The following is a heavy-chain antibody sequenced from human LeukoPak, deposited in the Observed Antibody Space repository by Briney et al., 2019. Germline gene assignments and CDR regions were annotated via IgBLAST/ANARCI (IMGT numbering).Heavy chain of an antibody. CDR2: INPISGGT. D-gene: IGHD1-26*01. CDR1: GYTFTGYY. V-gene: IGHV1-2*06. Sequence: ASVKVSCKASGYTFTGYYVHWVRQAPGQGFEWMGRINPISGGTNYAQKFQGRVTMTRDASISTAYMELSRLRSDDTAVYYCARNLVRGNYGMFDYWGQGTLVTVSS. J-gene: IGHJ4*02. CDR3: ARNLVRGNYGMFDY.